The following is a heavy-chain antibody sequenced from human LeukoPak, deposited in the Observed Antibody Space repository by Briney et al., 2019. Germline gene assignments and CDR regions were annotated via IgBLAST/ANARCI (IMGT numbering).Heavy chain of an antibody. J-gene: IGHJ5*02. CDR3: ARDNIAVAVADHPGGNWFDP. Sequence: GGSLRLSCAASGFTSSSYAMSWVRQAPGKGLEWVSAISGSGGSTYYADSVKGRFTISRDNSKNTLYLQMNSLRAEDTAVYYCARDNIAVAVADHPGGNWFDPRGQGALVTVSS. V-gene: IGHV3-23*01. CDR2: ISGSGGST. D-gene: IGHD6-19*01. CDR1: GFTSSSYA.